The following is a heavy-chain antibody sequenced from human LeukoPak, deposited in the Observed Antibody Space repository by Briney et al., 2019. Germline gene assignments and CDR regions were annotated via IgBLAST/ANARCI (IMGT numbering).Heavy chain of an antibody. CDR1: GFTFSSYG. CDR3: ARDEGYYDSSGVFDY. J-gene: IGHJ4*02. V-gene: IGHV3-33*01. Sequence: PGRSLRLSCAASGFTFSSYGMHWVRQAPGKGLEWVAVIWYDGSNKYYADSVKGRFTISRDNSKNTLYMQMNSLRADDTAGYYCARDEGYYDSSGVFDYWGPGTLVTVSS. D-gene: IGHD3-22*01. CDR2: IWYDGSNK.